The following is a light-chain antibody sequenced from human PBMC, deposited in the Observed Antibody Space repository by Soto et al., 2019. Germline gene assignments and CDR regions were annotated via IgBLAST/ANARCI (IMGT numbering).Light chain of an antibody. Sequence: SALTQPASVSGSPGQSITISCTGTNGDVGSYDLVSWYQQYPGKAPKPIIYEVNKRPSGVSNRFSGAKSGNTASLTISGLQTEDEADYDCCSYSGGNTLIFGGGTKLTVL. J-gene: IGLJ2*01. CDR2: EVN. V-gene: IGLV2-23*02. CDR3: CSYSGGNTLI. CDR1: NGDVGSYDL.